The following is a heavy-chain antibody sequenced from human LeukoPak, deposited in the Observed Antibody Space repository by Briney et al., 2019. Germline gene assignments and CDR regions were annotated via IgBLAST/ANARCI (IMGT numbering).Heavy chain of an antibody. CDR2: INTNTGNA. J-gene: IGHJ5*02. Sequence: GASVKVSCKASGYTFSHYAMNWVRQAPGQGPEWMGWINTNTGNATYAQAFTGRFVFSLDTSVSTAYLQISSLKADDTAVYYCASLVTTVTRGLFDPWGQGTLVTVSS. CDR1: GYTFSHYA. D-gene: IGHD4-17*01. V-gene: IGHV7-4-1*02. CDR3: ASLVTTVTRGLFDP.